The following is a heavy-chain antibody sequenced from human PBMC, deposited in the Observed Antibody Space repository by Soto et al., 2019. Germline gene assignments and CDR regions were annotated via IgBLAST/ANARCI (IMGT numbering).Heavy chain of an antibody. D-gene: IGHD1-20*01. CDR3: AVGGWYNYYYGMDV. V-gene: IGHV3-23*01. CDR2: ISGSGGST. Sequence: PGGSLRLSXAASGFTFSSYAMSWVRQAPGKGLEWVSAISGSGGSTYYADSVKGRFTISRDNSKNTLYLQMNSLRAEDTAVYYCAVGGWYNYYYGMDVWGQGTTVTVSS. J-gene: IGHJ6*02. CDR1: GFTFSSYA.